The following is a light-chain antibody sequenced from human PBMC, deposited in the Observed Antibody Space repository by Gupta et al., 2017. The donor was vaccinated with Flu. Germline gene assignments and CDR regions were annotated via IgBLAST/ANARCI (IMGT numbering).Light chain of an antibody. CDR2: TAS. CDR1: QGISSY. Sequence: DIHLTQSPSFLSASVGDRVTITCRASQGISSYLAWYQQKPGKAPKLLIYTASTVKSGVPSTFSGSGSGTEFSLTISSRQPEEIATYYCQQRNGSPQTFGQGTKVEIK. CDR3: QQRNGSPQT. J-gene: IGKJ1*01. V-gene: IGKV1-9*01.